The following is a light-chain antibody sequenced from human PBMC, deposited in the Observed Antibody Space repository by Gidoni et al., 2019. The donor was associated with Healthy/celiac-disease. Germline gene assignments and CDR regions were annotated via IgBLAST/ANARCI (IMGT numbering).Light chain of an antibody. CDR3: AAWDDSPSGVV. CDR1: SSNIGSNY. CDR2: RNN. Sequence: QSVLTQPPSASGTPGQRVTISCSGSSSNIGSNYVSWYQQLPGTAPKLLIYRNNQRPSGVPDRVSGSKSGTSASLAISGLRSEDEADYYCAAWDDSPSGVVFGGGTKLTVL. V-gene: IGLV1-47*01. J-gene: IGLJ2*01.